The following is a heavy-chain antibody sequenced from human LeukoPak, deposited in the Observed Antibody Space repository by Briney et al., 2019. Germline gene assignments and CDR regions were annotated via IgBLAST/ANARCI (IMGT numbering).Heavy chain of an antibody. V-gene: IGHV3-30*02. J-gene: IGHJ4*02. CDR3: AKVGPNTMVRGESANFDY. D-gene: IGHD3-10*01. CDR1: GFTFSRYA. CDR2: IRYDGSNK. Sequence: SGGSLRLSCAASGFTFSRYAMHWVPQAPGEGREWEAFIRYDGSNKYYADSVKGRFIISRDNSKNTLYLQMNSLRAEDTAVFYCAKVGPNTMVRGESANFDYWGQGTLVTVSS.